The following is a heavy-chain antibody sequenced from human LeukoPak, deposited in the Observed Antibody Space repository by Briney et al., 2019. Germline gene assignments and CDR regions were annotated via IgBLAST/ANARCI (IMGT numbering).Heavy chain of an antibody. V-gene: IGHV3-23*01. Sequence: GGSLRLSCAASGFTFSSYAMSWVRQAPSMGLEWVSTIIVSGTNTYYADFVKGRFTISRDNSKNTLYLQMNSLTAEDTAVYYCAKDQASNGLYYFDYWGEGTLVTVSS. D-gene: IGHD2-2*01. CDR2: IIVSGTNT. J-gene: IGHJ4*02. CDR3: AKDQASNGLYYFDY. CDR1: GFTFSSYA.